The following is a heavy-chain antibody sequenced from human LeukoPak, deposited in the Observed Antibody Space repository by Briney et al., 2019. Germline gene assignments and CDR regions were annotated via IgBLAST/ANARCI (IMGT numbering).Heavy chain of an antibody. J-gene: IGHJ5*02. CDR3: ARHWSGSYPNNWFDP. CDR2: IYYSGST. CDR1: GFTFSSYA. V-gene: IGHV4-39*01. D-gene: IGHD1-26*01. Sequence: GSLRLSCAASGFTFSSYAMSWIRQPPGKGLEWIGSIYYSGSTYYNPSLKSRVTISVDTSKNQFSLKLSSVTAADTAVYYCARHWSGSYPNNWFDPWGQGTLVTVSS.